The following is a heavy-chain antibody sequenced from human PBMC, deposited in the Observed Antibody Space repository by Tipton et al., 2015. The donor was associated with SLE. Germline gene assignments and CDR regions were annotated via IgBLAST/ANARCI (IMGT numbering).Heavy chain of an antibody. V-gene: IGHV4-4*07. J-gene: IGHJ4*02. CDR2: VFTSGST. D-gene: IGHD3-10*01. CDR1: GDSISSSY. Sequence: TLSLTCTVSGDSISSSYWTWIRQSAGMGLEWIGRVFTSGSTNYNPSLETRVTMSVDTSKNRFSLRLRSVTAAGTAVYYCARDDPDNSGVLDYWGQGMLVIVSS. CDR3: ARDDPDNSGVLDY.